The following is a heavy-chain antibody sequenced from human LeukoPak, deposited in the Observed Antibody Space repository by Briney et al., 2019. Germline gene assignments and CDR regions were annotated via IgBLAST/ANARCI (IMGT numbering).Heavy chain of an antibody. J-gene: IGHJ4*02. Sequence: GGSLRLSCAASGFTFSSYAMHWVRQAPGKGLEWVAVISYDGSNKYYADSVKGRFTISRDNSKNTLYLQMNSLRAEDTAVYYCARFSDSGYYYDYWGQGTLVTVSS. CDR1: GFTFSSYA. D-gene: IGHD3-22*01. CDR2: ISYDGSNK. CDR3: ARFSDSGYYYDY. V-gene: IGHV3-30*04.